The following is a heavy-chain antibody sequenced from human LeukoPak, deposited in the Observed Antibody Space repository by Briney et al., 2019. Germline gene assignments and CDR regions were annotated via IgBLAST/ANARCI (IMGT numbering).Heavy chain of an antibody. CDR1: GYTFTSYD. CDR3: ARGATRGYSSSPDAFDI. J-gene: IGHJ3*02. Sequence: ASVKVSCKASGYTFTSYDINWVRQATGQGLEWVGWMNPNSGNTGYAQKFQGRVTITRNTSISTAYMELSSLRSEDTAVYYCARGATRGYSSSPDAFDIWGQGTMVTVSS. CDR2: MNPNSGNT. D-gene: IGHD6-6*01. V-gene: IGHV1-8*03.